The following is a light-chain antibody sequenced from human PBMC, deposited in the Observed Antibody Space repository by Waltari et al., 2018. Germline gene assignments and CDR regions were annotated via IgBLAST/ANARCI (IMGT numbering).Light chain of an antibody. CDR3: QQASSFLLT. Sequence: SSVSASVGDRVTISCRASQAIDTRVAWYQVKPGKAPKLLIYATSSLHSGVPSRFSGSGSGTDFTLTIASLQPEDFATYYCQQASSFLLTFGQGTRLEIK. V-gene: IGKV1-12*01. J-gene: IGKJ5*01. CDR2: ATS. CDR1: QAIDTR.